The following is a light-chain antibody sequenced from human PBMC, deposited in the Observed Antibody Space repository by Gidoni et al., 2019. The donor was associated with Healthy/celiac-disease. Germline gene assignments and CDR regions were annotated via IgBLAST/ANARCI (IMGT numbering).Light chain of an antibody. CDR1: QSVLSSSNNKNY. Sequence: DIVMTQSPESLDVSLGERATITCKSSQSVLSSSNNKNYLAWYQQKPGQPPKLLIYLASTRESGVPDRFSGSGSGTDFTLTISSLQAEDVSVYYCQQYYSTPFTFGPGTKVDIK. V-gene: IGKV4-1*01. CDR3: QQYYSTPFT. CDR2: LAS. J-gene: IGKJ3*01.